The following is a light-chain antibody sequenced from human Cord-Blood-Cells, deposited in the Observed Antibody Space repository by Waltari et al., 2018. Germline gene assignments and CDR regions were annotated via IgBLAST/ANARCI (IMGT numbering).Light chain of an antibody. CDR1: QSISSY. Sequence: IQMTQYPYSLSASVGDRVTITCRASQSISSYLNWYQQKPGKAPKLLIYAASSLQSGVPSRFSGSGSGTDFTLTISSLQPEDFATYYCQQSYSTPYSFGQGTKLEIK. CDR3: QQSYSTPYS. CDR2: AAS. V-gene: IGKV1-39*01. J-gene: IGKJ2*03.